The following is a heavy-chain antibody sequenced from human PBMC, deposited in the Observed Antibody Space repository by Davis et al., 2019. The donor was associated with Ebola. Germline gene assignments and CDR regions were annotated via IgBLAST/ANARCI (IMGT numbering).Heavy chain of an antibody. Sequence: HTGGSLRLSCAASGFTFSSYSMHWVRQAPGKGLVWVSRINSDGSSTSYADSVKGRFTISRDNAKNTLYLQMNSLRAEDTAVYYCASPPPYCSSTSCPFDYWGQGTLVTVSS. CDR2: INSDGSST. D-gene: IGHD2-2*01. V-gene: IGHV3-74*01. CDR1: GFTFSSYS. J-gene: IGHJ4*02. CDR3: ASPPPYCSSTSCPFDY.